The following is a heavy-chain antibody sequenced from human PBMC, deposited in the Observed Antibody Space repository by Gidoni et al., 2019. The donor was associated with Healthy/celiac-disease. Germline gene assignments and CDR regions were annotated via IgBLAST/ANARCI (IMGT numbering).Heavy chain of an antibody. CDR1: GFTFVDYA. Sequence: EVQLVESGGGLVQPGRSLRLSCAASGFTFVDYAMHWVRQIPGKGLEWVSGVSWNSRSIGYADSVKGRFTISRDNAKNLLYVQMNSLRAEDTALYYCAKVRGIGGYKNDAFDIWGQGTMVTVSS. J-gene: IGHJ3*02. CDR2: VSWNSRSI. CDR3: AKVRGIGGYKNDAFDI. D-gene: IGHD5-12*01. V-gene: IGHV3-9*01.